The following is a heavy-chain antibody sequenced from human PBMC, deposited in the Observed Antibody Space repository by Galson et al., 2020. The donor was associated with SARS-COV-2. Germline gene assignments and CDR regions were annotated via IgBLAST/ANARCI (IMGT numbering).Heavy chain of an antibody. J-gene: IGHJ6*02. CDR2: INPNSGGT. CDR3: ARDLTAAPTGQPGIAPQLAPDGMDV. CDR1: GYTFTGYY. V-gene: IGHV1-2*04. Sequence: ASVKVSCKASGYTFTGYYMHWVRQAPGQGLEWMGWINPNSGGTNYAQKFQGWVTMTRDTSISTAYMELSRLRSDDTAVYYCARDLTAAPTGQPGIAPQLAPDGMDVWGQGTTVTVSS. D-gene: IGHD6-13*01.